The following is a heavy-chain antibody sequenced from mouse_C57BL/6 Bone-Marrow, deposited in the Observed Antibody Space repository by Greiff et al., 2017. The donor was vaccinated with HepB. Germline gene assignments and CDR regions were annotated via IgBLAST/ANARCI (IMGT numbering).Heavy chain of an antibody. J-gene: IGHJ2*01. Sequence: EVHLVESEGGLVQPGSSMKLSCTASGFTFSDYYMAWVRQVPEKGLEWVANINYDGSSTYYLDSLKSRFIISRDNAKNILYLQMSSLKSEDTATYYCARLTTAKFFYYFDYWGQGTTLTVSS. CDR2: INYDGSST. D-gene: IGHD1-2*01. V-gene: IGHV5-16*01. CDR3: ARLTTAKFFYYFDY. CDR1: GFTFSDYY.